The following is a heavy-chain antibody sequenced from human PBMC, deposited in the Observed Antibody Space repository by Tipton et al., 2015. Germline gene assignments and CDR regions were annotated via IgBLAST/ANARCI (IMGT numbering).Heavy chain of an antibody. J-gene: IGHJ4*02. CDR3: ARSRYTVTPDS. Sequence: TLSLTCAVSAYSISSDYYWGWIRQPPGKGLECIGSISHSGNTFHNPSLRSRVIISVDTSKNQFSLTVTSVTAADTAVYYCARSRYTVTPDSWGQGTLVTVSS. D-gene: IGHD4-17*01. CDR2: ISHSGNT. V-gene: IGHV4-38-2*01. CDR1: AYSISSDYY.